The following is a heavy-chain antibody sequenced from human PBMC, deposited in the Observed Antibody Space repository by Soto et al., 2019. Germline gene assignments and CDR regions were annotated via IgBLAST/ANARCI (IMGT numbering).Heavy chain of an antibody. D-gene: IGHD2-15*01. CDR2: INHSGST. V-gene: IGHV4-34*01. CDR3: ARRRGQTPENYYLDV. J-gene: IGHJ6*03. CDR1: GGSFSGYY. Sequence: SETLSLTCAVYGGSFSGYYWSWIRQPPGKGLEWIGEINHSGSTNYNPSLKSRVTISVDTSKNQFSLKLSSVTAADTAVYYCARRRGQTPENYYLDVWGQGTTVTVSS.